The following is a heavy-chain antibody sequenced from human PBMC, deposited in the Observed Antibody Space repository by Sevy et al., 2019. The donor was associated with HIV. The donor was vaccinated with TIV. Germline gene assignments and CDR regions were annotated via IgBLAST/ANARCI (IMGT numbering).Heavy chain of an antibody. CDR1: GFTVSSNY. V-gene: IGHV3-53*01. Sequence: GGSLRLSCAASGFTVSSNYMSWVRQAPGKGLEWVSVIYGGDSISYADAVKDRFTIYRDNSKNTLYLQMNSLRAEDTAVYYCAVVAEGYWGQGTLVTVSS. CDR2: IYGGDSI. J-gene: IGHJ4*02. D-gene: IGHD6-13*01. CDR3: AVVAEGY.